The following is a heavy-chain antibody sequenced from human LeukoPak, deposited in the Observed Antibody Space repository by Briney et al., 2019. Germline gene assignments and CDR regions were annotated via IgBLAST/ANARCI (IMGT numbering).Heavy chain of an antibody. J-gene: IGHJ4*02. CDR2: ISGSGGST. V-gene: IGHV3-23*01. Sequence: GGSLRLSCAASGFTFSSYAMSWARQAPGKGLEWASAISGSGGSTYYADSVKGRFTVSRDNSKNTLYLQMNSLRAEDTAVYYCAKRDEDYGSGSYYNHYFDYWGQGTLVTVSS. CDR1: GFTFSSYA. CDR3: AKRDEDYGSGSYYNHYFDY. D-gene: IGHD3-10*01.